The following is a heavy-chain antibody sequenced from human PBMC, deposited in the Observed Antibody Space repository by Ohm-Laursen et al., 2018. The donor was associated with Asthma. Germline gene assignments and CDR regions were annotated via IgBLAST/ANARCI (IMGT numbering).Heavy chain of an antibody. J-gene: IGHJ6*02. CDR3: ARHEARDYYYGMDV. CDR2: IYYSGST. V-gene: IGHV4-39*01. Sequence: TLSLTCTVSGGSISSSSYYWGWIRQPPGKGLEWIGSIYYSGSTYYNPSLKSRVTISVDTSKNQFSLKLSSVTAADTAVYYCARHEARDYYYGMDVWGQGTTVTVSS. CDR1: GGSISSSSYY.